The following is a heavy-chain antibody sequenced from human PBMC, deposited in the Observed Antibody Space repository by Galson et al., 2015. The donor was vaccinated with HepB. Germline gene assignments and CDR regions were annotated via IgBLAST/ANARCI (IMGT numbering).Heavy chain of an antibody. Sequence: QSGAEVKKPGESLRISCKGSGYSFTSYWISWVRQMPGKGLEWMGRIDPSDSYTNYGPSFQGHVTISADKSISTAYLQWSSLKASDTAMYYCATQGPTVTSALGYWGQGTLVTVSS. CDR3: ATQGPTVTSALGY. CDR1: GYSFTSYW. CDR2: IDPSDSYT. J-gene: IGHJ4*02. V-gene: IGHV5-10-1*01. D-gene: IGHD4-17*01.